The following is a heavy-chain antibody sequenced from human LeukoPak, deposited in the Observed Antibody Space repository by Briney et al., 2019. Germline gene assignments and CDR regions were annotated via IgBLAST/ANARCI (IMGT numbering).Heavy chain of an antibody. Sequence: SETLSLTCTVSGGSIRSSYFWAWIRQPPGKGLEWVGSMYYSGTTYYNPSLKSRVTISVDTSKNQFSLKLSSVTAADTAVYYCARQYYYNGAIYSELDYWGQGTLVTVSS. CDR3: ARQYYYNGAIYSELDY. J-gene: IGHJ4*02. V-gene: IGHV4-39*01. D-gene: IGHD3-10*01. CDR1: GGSIRSSYF. CDR2: MYYSGTT.